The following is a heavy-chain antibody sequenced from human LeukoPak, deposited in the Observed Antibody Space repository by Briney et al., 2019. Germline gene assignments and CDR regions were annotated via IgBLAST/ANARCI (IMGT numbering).Heavy chain of an antibody. CDR2: INHSGST. J-gene: IGHJ6*03. V-gene: IGHV4-34*01. D-gene: IGHD3-10*01. CDR3: ARVFDSGSQAYFYYMDV. CDR1: GGSFSGYY. Sequence: SETLSLTCAVYGGSFSGYYWSWIRQPPGKGLEWIGEINHSGSTNYNPSLKSRVTISVDTSKNQFSLKLSSVTAADTAVYYCARVFDSGSQAYFYYMDVWGKGTTVTIFS.